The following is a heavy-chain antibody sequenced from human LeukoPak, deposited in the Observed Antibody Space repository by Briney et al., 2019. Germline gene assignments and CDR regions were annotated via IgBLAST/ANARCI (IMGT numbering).Heavy chain of an antibody. Sequence: PGGSLRLSCAASGFTFSDYYMSWIRQAPGKGLEWISYISISGTTIYYADSVKGRFTISRDNAKNSLYLQMNSLRADDTAVYYCARDLSDIAARPGRDYYMDVWGKGTTVTVSS. V-gene: IGHV3-11*04. CDR2: ISISGTTI. CDR1: GFTFSDYY. J-gene: IGHJ6*03. D-gene: IGHD6-6*01. CDR3: ARDLSDIAARPGRDYYMDV.